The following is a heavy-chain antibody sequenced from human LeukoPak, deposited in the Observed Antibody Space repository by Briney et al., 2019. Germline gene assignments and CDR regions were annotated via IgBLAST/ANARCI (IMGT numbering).Heavy chain of an antibody. CDR2: VYNSGST. J-gene: IGHJ4*02. V-gene: IGHV4-59*01. CDR1: GGSISIYY. Sequence: PAETLSLTCTVSGGSISIYYWSWIRQPPGKGQEWLGYVYNSGSTDYNPSLKSRVTISADTSKNQFSLKLSSVTAADTAVYYCVRDRELFYWGQGTLVTVSS. CDR3: VRDRELFY. D-gene: IGHD1-7*01.